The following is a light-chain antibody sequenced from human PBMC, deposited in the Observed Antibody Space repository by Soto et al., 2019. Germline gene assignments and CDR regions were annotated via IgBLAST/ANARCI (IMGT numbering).Light chain of an antibody. J-gene: IGKJ1*01. CDR2: GAS. CDR1: QSINRN. CDR3: QQGDIWPWT. Sequence: EIVMTQSPATLSVSPGDRASLSCRASQSINRNLAWYQQKPGQALRLLIYGASTRATGIPARFSGSGSGTEFTLTISGLQSEDSAIYYCQQGDIWPWTFGQGTKVEMK. V-gene: IGKV3-15*01.